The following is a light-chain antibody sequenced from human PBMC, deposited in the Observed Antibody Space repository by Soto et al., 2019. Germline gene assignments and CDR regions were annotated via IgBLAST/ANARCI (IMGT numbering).Light chain of an antibody. Sequence: QSALTQPASVSGSPGQTITISCTGTSSDVGGYNAVSWYQHHPGKAPKLIIYEVTHRPSGVSDRFSASKSGNTASLTISGLQAEDEADYYCSSFAGSNNFVFGSGTKLTVL. CDR1: SSDVGGYNA. CDR2: EVT. V-gene: IGLV2-14*01. CDR3: SSFAGSNNFV. J-gene: IGLJ1*01.